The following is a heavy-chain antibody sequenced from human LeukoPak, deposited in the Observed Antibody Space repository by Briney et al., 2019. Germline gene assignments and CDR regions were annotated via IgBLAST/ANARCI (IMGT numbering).Heavy chain of an antibody. Sequence: GGSLRLSCAASGFTFSSYGMHWVRQAPGKGLEWVAVISYDGSNKYYADSVKGRFTISRDNSKNTLYLQMNSLRAEDTAVYYCAKDRGTLGYCTNGVCYNPPLGYWGQGTLVTVSS. CDR3: AKDRGTLGYCTNGVCYNPPLGY. CDR1: GFTFSSYG. J-gene: IGHJ4*02. V-gene: IGHV3-30*18. D-gene: IGHD2-8*01. CDR2: ISYDGSNK.